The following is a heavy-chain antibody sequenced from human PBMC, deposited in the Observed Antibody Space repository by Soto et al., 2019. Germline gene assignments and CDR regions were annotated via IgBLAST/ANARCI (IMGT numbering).Heavy chain of an antibody. CDR2: MNPNSGNT. D-gene: IGHD2-2*01. Sequence: ASVKVSCKASGYTFTSYDINWVRQATGQGLEWMGWMNPNSGNTGYAQKFQGRVTMTRNTSISTAYMELSSLRSEDTAVYYCARLLYCSSTSCYQAHSDYWGQGTLVTVSS. V-gene: IGHV1-8*01. CDR3: ARLLYCSSTSCYQAHSDY. J-gene: IGHJ4*02. CDR1: GYTFTSYD.